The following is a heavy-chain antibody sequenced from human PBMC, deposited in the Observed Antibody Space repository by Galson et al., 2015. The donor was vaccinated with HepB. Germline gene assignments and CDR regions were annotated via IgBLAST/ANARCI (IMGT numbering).Heavy chain of an antibody. CDR3: AGPSSPFCVSNICRHFHF. CDR1: GFTFSSYG. J-gene: IGHJ4*02. CDR2: MSYDGSTK. D-gene: IGHD4-11*01. V-gene: IGHV3-30*03. Sequence: SLRLSCAASGFTFSSYGMHWVRQAPGKGLEWVTIMSYDGSTKHHADSVRGRFTISRDNSNNTLYLQMDSLRAEDTAVYYCAGPSSPFCVSNICRHFHFWGQGTLVTVSS.